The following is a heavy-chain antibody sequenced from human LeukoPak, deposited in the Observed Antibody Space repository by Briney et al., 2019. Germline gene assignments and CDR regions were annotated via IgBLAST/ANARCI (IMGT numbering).Heavy chain of an antibody. D-gene: IGHD5-24*01. CDR1: GFTFSSYA. V-gene: IGHV3-30-3*01. Sequence: PGGSLKLSCAASGFTFSSYAMHWVRQAPGKGLEWVAVISYDGSNKYYADSVKGRFTISRDNSKNTLYPQMNSLRAEDTAVYYCARVVRDGYNPRLYYFDYWGQGTLVTVSS. CDR3: ARVVRDGYNPRLYYFDY. CDR2: ISYDGSNK. J-gene: IGHJ4*02.